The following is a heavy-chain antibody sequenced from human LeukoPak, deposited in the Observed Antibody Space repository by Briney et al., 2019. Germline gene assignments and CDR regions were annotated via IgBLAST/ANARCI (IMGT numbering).Heavy chain of an antibody. CDR1: GGSISSGGYY. J-gene: IGHJ4*02. CDR3: ARWSGSRAYFDY. Sequence: PSETLSLTCTVSGGSISSGGYYWSWIRQHPGKGLEWIGYIYYSGSTYYNPSLKSRVTISVDTSKNQFSLKLSSVTAADTAVYYCARWSGSRAYFDYWGQGTLVTVSS. CDR2: IYYSGST. D-gene: IGHD3-10*01. V-gene: IGHV4-31*03.